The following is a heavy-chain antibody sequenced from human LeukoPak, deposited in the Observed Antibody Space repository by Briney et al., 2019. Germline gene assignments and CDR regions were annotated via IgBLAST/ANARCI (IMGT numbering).Heavy chain of an antibody. V-gene: IGHV5-51*01. D-gene: IGHD3-22*01. CDR3: ARQGFVYYDSSGYFFDY. CDR1: GYSFTSYW. J-gene: IGHJ4*02. CDR2: IYPGDSDT. Sequence: PGESLKISCKGSGYSFTSYWIGWVRQMPGKGLEWMGIIYPGDSDTRYSPSFQGQVTISADKSISTAYLQWSSLKASDTAMYYCARQGFVYYDSSGYFFDYWGQGTLVTVSS.